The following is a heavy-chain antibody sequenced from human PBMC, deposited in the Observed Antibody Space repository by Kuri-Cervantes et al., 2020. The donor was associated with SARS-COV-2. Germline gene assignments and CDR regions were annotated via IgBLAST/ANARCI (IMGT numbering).Heavy chain of an antibody. CDR3: ARGLIQSELGNDAFDI. J-gene: IGHJ3*02. Sequence: GESLKISCTASGFTFSDYYMSWIRQAPGKGLEWVSYISSSGSTIYYADSVKGRFTISRDNAKNSLYLQMNSLRAEDTAVYYCARGLIQSELGNDAFDIWGQGKMVHVSS. V-gene: IGHV3-11*04. CDR2: ISSSGSTI. CDR1: GFTFSDYY. D-gene: IGHD4-23*01.